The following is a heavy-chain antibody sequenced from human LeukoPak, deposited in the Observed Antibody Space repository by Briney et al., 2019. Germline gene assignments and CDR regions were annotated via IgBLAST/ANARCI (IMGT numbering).Heavy chain of an antibody. CDR2: IKQDGSEK. V-gene: IGHV3-7*03. D-gene: IGHD6-6*01. Sequence: GGSLRLSCAASGFTFSSYWMSWVRQAPGKGLEWVANIKQDGSEKYYVDSVKGRFTISRDNAKNSLYLQMNSLKASDTAMYYCARHPRAPLPRGGAARPVFWFDPWGQGTLVTVSS. J-gene: IGHJ5*02. CDR1: GFTFSSYW. CDR3: ARHPRAPLPRGGAARPVFWFDP.